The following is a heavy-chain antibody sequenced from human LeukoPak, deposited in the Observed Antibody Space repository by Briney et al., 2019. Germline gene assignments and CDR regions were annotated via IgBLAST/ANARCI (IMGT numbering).Heavy chain of an antibody. V-gene: IGHV4-39*07. CDR2: IYYSGST. CDR3: ARVGIAAAYADY. J-gene: IGHJ4*02. Sequence: SETLSLTCTVSGGSISSSSYYWGWIRQPPGKGLEWIGSIYYSGSTYYNPSLKSRVTISVDTSKNQFSLKLSSVTAADTAVYYCARVGIAAAYADYWGQGTLVTVSS. CDR1: GGSISSSSYY. D-gene: IGHD6-13*01.